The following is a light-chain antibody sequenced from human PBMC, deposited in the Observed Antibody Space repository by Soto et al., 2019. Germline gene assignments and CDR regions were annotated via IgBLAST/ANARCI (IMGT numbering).Light chain of an antibody. CDR1: SSDIGDYNY. CDR2: EVT. J-gene: IGLJ2*01. Sequence: QSVLTQPASVSGSPGQSITISCTGASSDIGDYNYVSWYQQHPGKAPKLIIYEVTNRPSGVSHRFSGAKSGNTASLTISGLQTEDEADYYCSSYTSTNTLGVFGGGTKLTVL. CDR3: SSYTSTNTLGV. V-gene: IGLV2-14*01.